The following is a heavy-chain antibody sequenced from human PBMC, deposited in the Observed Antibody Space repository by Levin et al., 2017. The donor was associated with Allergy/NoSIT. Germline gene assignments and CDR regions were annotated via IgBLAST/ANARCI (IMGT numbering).Heavy chain of an antibody. D-gene: IGHD1-26*01. Sequence: GESLKISCAASGFTFSSYWMHWVRQAPGKGLVWVSRINSDGSSTSYADSVKGRFTISRDNAKNTLYLQMNSLRAEDTAVYYCARDQASGSYFGAAHDYWGQGTLVTVSS. CDR1: GFTFSSYW. J-gene: IGHJ4*02. CDR3: ARDQASGSYFGAAHDY. V-gene: IGHV3-74*01. CDR2: INSDGSST.